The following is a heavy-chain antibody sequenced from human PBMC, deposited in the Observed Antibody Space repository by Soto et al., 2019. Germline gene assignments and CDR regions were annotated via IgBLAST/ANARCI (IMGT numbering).Heavy chain of an antibody. J-gene: IGHJ4*02. D-gene: IGHD2-21*02. V-gene: IGHV4-30-2*01. CDR2: IYHSGST. Sequence: QLQLQESGSGLVKPSQTLSLTCAVSGGSISSGGYSWSWIRQPPGKGLEWIGYIYHSGSTYYNPYLKSRVTISVDRAKNQFSLKLSSVTAADTAVYYCARATAIGYYFDYWGQGTLVTVSS. CDR3: ARATAIGYYFDY. CDR1: GGSISSGGYS.